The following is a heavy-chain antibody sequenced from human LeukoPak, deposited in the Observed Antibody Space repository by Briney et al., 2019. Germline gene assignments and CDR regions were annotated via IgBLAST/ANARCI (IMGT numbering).Heavy chain of an antibody. V-gene: IGHV3-23*01. CDR3: AKESPATGPFDY. CDR1: GFTFSTYA. CDR2: ISGSGSNT. D-gene: IGHD2-15*01. Sequence: GGSLRLSCEASGFTFSTYAMSWVRQAPGKGLEWVSAISGSGSNTYYADSVKGRFTISRDNSKNTLYLQMNSLRAEDTAVYYCAKESPATGPFDYWGQGTLVTVSS. J-gene: IGHJ4*02.